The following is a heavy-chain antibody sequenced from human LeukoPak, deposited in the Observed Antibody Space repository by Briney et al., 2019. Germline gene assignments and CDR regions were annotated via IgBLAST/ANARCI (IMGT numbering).Heavy chain of an antibody. D-gene: IGHD2/OR15-2a*01. CDR3: TRGDNT. Sequence: SQTLSLSCTASGGSISSGSSYWSWIRQPAGKGLEWIGRIYTSGNTNYKPSLQSRVTISVDTAKNQFSLKLSSVTAADTAVYYCTRGDNTWGQGTLVTVSS. CDR2: IYTSGNT. V-gene: IGHV4-61*02. J-gene: IGHJ5*02. CDR1: GGSISSGSSY.